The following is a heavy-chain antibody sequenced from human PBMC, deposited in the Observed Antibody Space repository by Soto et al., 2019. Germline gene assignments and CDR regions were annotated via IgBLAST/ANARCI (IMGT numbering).Heavy chain of an antibody. Sequence: GASVKVSCKASGYTFTSYAMHWVRQAPGQRLERMGWINAGNGNTKYSQKFQGRVTITRDTSASTAYMELSSLRSEDTAVYYCARGPPFAGLAPIWGQGTMVTVSS. V-gene: IGHV1-3*01. CDR2: INAGNGNT. J-gene: IGHJ3*02. D-gene: IGHD3-16*01. CDR3: ARGPPFAGLAPI. CDR1: GYTFTSYA.